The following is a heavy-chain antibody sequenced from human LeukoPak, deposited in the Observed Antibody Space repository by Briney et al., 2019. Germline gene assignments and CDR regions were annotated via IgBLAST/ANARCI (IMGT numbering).Heavy chain of an antibody. CDR3: ARGDAATMRSSFDC. D-gene: IGHD5-24*01. J-gene: IGHJ4*02. Sequence: ASVKVSCKASGYTFTSYGISWVRQAPGQGRGWMGWISAYNGNTNYAQKLQGRVTMTTDTSTSTAYMELRSLRSDDTAVYYCARGDAATMRSSFDCWGQGTLVTVSS. CDR1: GYTFTSYG. V-gene: IGHV1-18*01. CDR2: ISAYNGNT.